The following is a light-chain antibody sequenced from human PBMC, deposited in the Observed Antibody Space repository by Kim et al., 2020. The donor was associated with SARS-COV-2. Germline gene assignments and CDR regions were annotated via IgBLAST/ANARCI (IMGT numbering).Light chain of an antibody. J-gene: IGLJ2*01. CDR2: LDADGSH. CDR3: QTWGTGIVV. V-gene: IGLV4-69*01. CDR1: SGHSSYS. Sequence: QLVLTQSPSASASLGASVNLTCTLTSGHSSYSIAWHQQQPEKGPRYLMRLDADGSHNKGDGIPDRFSGSSSGTERYLTISSLQSEDEADYYCQTWGTGIVVFGGGTKVTAL.